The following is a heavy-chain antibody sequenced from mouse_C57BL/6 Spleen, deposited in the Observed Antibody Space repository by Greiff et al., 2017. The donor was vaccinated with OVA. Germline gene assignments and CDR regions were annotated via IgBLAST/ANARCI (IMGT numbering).Heavy chain of an antibody. J-gene: IGHJ2*01. CDR3: ARSFYYYGEYYFDY. CDR1: GYTFTDYN. CDR2: INPNNGGT. Sequence: EVQLQQSGPELVKPGASVKIPCKASGYTFTDYNMDWVKQSHGKSLEWIGDINPNNGGTIYNQKFKGKATLTVDKSSSTAYMELRSLTSEDTAVYYCARSFYYYGEYYFDYWGQGTTLTVSS. V-gene: IGHV1-18*01. D-gene: IGHD1-1*01.